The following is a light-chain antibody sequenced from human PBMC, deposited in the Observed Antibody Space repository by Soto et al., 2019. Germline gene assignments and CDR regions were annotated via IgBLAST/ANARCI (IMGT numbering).Light chain of an antibody. V-gene: IGLV2-14*03. J-gene: IGLJ3*02. CDR1: SNDVGDYNY. CDR2: DVS. Sequence: QSVLTQPASVSGSPGQSITIPCTGTSNDVGDYNYVSWYQQHPGKAPRLIIFDVSHRPSGVSTRFSGSKSDNTASLTIFGLQAEDEADYYCNAYTHHNTQVFGGGTKVTVL. CDR3: NAYTHHNTQV.